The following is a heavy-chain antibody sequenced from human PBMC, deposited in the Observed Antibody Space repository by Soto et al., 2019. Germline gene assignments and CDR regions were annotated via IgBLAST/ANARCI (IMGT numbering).Heavy chain of an antibody. D-gene: IGHD2-15*01. CDR2: INHSGST. CDR1: GGSFSGYY. V-gene: IGHV4-34*01. Sequence: SETLSLTCAVYGGSFSGYYWSWIRQPPGKGLEWIGEINHSGSTNYNPSLKSRVTISVDTSKNQFSLKLISVTAADTAVYYCARVLLCSGGSCFQRPFDYWGQGTLVTVSS. CDR3: ARVLLCSGGSCFQRPFDY. J-gene: IGHJ4*02.